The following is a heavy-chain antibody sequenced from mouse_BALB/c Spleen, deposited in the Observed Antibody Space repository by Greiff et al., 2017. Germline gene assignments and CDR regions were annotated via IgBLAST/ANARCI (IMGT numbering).Heavy chain of an antibody. CDR3: ARGGAYYRYDDAMDY. Sequence: EVKLVESGGGLVQPGGSLKLSCAASGFDFSRYWMSWVRQAPGKGLEWIGEINPDSSTINYTPSLKDKFIISRDNAKNTLYLQMSKVRSEDTALYYCARGGAYYRYDDAMDYWGQGTSVTVSS. J-gene: IGHJ4*01. V-gene: IGHV4-1*02. CDR1: GFDFSRYW. D-gene: IGHD2-14*01. CDR2: INPDSSTI.